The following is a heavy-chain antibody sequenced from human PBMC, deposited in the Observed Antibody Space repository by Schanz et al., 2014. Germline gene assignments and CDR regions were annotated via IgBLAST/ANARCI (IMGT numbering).Heavy chain of an antibody. Sequence: EVQLVESGGGLVKPGGSLRLSCAASGITFSGYSMNWVRQAPGKGLEWVGRIKSKVDGGTTDNAAPVQGRFTISRDNARNSLYLQLNSLRVEDSGVYFCAQTRGTFMVPIDNWGQGVRVIVSS. J-gene: IGHJ4*02. V-gene: IGHV3-15*01. CDR3: AQTRGTFMVPIDN. CDR1: GITFSGYS. CDR2: IKSKVDGGTT. D-gene: IGHD3-3*02.